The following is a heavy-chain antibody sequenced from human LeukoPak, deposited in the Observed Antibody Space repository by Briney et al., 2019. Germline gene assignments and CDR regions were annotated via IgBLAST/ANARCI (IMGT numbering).Heavy chain of an antibody. D-gene: IGHD1-7*01. CDR3: AKDIGFVAGTNYFDY. V-gene: IGHV3-30*02. CDR2: IRYDGSNK. Sequence: GGSLRLSCAASGFTFSSYGMHWVRQAPGKGLEWVAFIRYDGSNKYYADSVKGRFTISRDNSKNTLYLQMNSLRAEDTAVYYCAKDIGFVAGTNYFDYWGQGTLITVSS. J-gene: IGHJ4*02. CDR1: GFTFSSYG.